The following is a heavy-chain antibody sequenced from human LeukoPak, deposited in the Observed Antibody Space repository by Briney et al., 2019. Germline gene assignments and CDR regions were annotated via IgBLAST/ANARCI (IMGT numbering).Heavy chain of an antibody. CDR2: SYYRGIT. CDR1: GGSISSGGYY. J-gene: IGHJ4*02. D-gene: IGHD2-21*01. V-gene: IGHV4-31*03. Sequence: PSETLSLTCTVSGGSISSGGYYWSWIRQHPGKGLEWIGYSYYRGITYYNPSLKSRVTISVDTSKNQFSLKLSSVAAADTAVYYCASRHGGGEYLDYWGQGTLV. CDR3: ASRHGGGEYLDY.